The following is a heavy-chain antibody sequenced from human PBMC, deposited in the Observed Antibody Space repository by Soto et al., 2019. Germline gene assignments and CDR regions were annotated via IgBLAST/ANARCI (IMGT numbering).Heavy chain of an antibody. D-gene: IGHD2-2*01. CDR3: AKDPQPYCSSTSCYEYFQH. V-gene: IGHV3-23*01. J-gene: IGHJ1*01. CDR1: GFTFSSYA. CDR2: ISGSGGST. Sequence: GESLKISCAASGFTFSSYAMSWVRQAPGKGLEWVSAISGSGGSTYYADSVKGRFTISRDNSKNTLYLQMNSLRAEDTAVYYCAKDPQPYCSSTSCYEYFQHWGQGTLVTVSS.